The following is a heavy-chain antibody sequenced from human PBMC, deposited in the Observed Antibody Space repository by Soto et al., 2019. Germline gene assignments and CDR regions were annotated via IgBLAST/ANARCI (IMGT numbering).Heavy chain of an antibody. CDR2: ISYDGSNK. Sequence: QVQLVESGGGVVQPGRSLRLSCAATGFTFSSYGMHWVRQAPGKGLEWVAVISYDGSNKYYADSVKGRFTISRDNSKNTLYLQMNSLRAEDTVVYYCAKAPLSSIAARRVYYYYGMDVWGQGTTVTVSS. CDR3: AKAPLSSIAARRVYYYYGMDV. CDR1: GFTFSSYG. V-gene: IGHV3-30*18. J-gene: IGHJ6*02. D-gene: IGHD6-6*01.